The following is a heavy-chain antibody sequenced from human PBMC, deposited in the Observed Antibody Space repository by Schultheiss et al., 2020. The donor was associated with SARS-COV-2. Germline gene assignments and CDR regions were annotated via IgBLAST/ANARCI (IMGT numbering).Heavy chain of an antibody. V-gene: IGHV4-61*10. J-gene: IGHJ5*02. CDR1: GGSISSGGYY. CDR2: IYYSGGT. CDR3: ARQPPKDRWFDP. Sequence: SQTLSLTCTVSGGSISSGGYYWSWIRQPAGKGLEWIGYIYYSGGTKYNPSLKSRVTISVDTPKNQFSLKLSSVTAADTAVYYCARQPPKDRWFDPWGQGTLVTVSS. D-gene: IGHD2-15*01.